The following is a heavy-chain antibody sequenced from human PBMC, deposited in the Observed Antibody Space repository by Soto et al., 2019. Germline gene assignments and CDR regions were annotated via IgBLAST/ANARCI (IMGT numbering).Heavy chain of an antibody. J-gene: IGHJ6*03. CDR3: VRETPSVDHYYFYMDV. Sequence: EVQLVESGGGLVQPGGSLRLSCAASGLTFSSYWMHWVRQVPGKGLVWVSRGNSGGSFTTYSDSVKVRFTISRDNAKNTLYLQMNSLRAEDTDLYYCVRETPSVDHYYFYMDVWGKGTTVTVSS. D-gene: IGHD2-2*01. CDR2: GNSGGSFT. CDR1: GLTFSSYW. V-gene: IGHV3-74*01.